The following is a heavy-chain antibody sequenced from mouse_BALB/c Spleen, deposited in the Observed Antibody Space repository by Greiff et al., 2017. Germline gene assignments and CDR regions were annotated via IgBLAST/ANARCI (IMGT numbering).Heavy chain of an antibody. V-gene: IGHV1-87*01. CDR3: ERRTNYRYDFDY. Sequence: VQLQQSGAELARPGASVKLSCKASGYTFTSYWMQWVKQRPGQGLEWIGAIYPGDGDTRYTQKFKGKATLTADKSSSTAYMQLSSLASEDSAVYYCERRTNYRYDFDYGGKGTTLTVSS. CDR1: GYTFTSYW. D-gene: IGHD2-14*01. J-gene: IGHJ2*01. CDR2: IYPGDGDT.